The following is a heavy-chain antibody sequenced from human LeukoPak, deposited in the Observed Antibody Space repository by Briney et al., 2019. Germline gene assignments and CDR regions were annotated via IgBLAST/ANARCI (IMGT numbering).Heavy chain of an antibody. CDR1: GGSIYSGDYY. D-gene: IGHD3-16*01. J-gene: IGHJ5*02. CDR3: ATNIRGQLGDWFDP. CDR2: IYYIGST. V-gene: IGHV4-39*07. Sequence: SETLSLTCTVSGGSIYSGDYYWAWIRQPPRKGLDWIGIIYYIGSTSYNPSLKTRVTISVDTSKNQFSLKLSPVTPADTPIYYCATNIRGQLGDWFDPGGKGNLVSVFS.